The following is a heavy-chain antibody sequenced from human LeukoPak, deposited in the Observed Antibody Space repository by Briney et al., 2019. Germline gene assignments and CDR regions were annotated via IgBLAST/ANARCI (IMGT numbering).Heavy chain of an antibody. CDR3: AREGRDGYNFDY. CDR1: GFPFSSHG. Sequence: GGSLRLSCAASGFPFSSHGMSWVRQAPGKGLEWVSGIIGGGGSTYYADSVKGRFTISGDNSRNTLFLQMNSLRAEDTAVYYCAREGRDGYNFDYWGQGTLVTVSS. D-gene: IGHD5-24*01. J-gene: IGHJ4*02. CDR2: IIGGGGST. V-gene: IGHV3-23*01.